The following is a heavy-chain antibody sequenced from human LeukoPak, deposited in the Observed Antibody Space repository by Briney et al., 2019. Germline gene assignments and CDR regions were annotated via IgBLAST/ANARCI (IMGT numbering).Heavy chain of an antibody. D-gene: IGHD5-24*01. CDR3: ARGRRRWLQTLPPSHYFDY. J-gene: IGHJ4*02. Sequence: SETLSLTCAVSGGSISSNNWWGWVRQPPGKGLEWIGEVNHSGSTNYNPSLKSRVTISVDTSKNQFSLKLSSVTAADTAVYYCARGRRRWLQTLPPSHYFDYWGQGTLVTVSS. CDR2: VNHSGST. CDR1: GGSISSNNW. V-gene: IGHV4-4*02.